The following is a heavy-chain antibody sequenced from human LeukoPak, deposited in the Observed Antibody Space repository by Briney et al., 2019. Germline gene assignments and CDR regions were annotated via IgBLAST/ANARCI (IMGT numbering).Heavy chain of an antibody. CDR3: ARTRLHRWFDP. V-gene: IGHV4-31*03. D-gene: IGHD3-16*01. Sequence: SETLSLTCTVSGVSISSGSYYWSWIRQHPGKGLEWIGYIYYSGSTYYNPSLKSRVTISVDTSKNQFSLKLSSVTAADTAVYYCARTRLHRWFDPWGQGTLVTVSS. CDR1: GVSISSGSYY. J-gene: IGHJ5*02. CDR2: IYYSGST.